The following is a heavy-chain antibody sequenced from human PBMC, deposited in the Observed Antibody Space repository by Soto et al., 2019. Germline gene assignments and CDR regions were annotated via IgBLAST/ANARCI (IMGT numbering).Heavy chain of an antibody. J-gene: IGHJ4*02. CDR2: IIDNGGST. CDR3: AKGLVPAAKTSLNDY. Sequence: PGGSLRLSCAASGFSFSDYAMTWVRQAPGKGLEWVSTIIDNGGSTYYAGSVKGRFTISRDNSKKTLYLQMNSLRAEDTAVYHCAKGLVPAAKTSLNDYWGQGTLVTVSS. V-gene: IGHV3-23*01. D-gene: IGHD2-2*01. CDR1: GFSFSDYA.